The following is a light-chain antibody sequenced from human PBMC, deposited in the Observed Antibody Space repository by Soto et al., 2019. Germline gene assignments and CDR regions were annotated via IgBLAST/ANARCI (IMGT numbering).Light chain of an antibody. V-gene: IGLV2-14*01. J-gene: IGLJ2*01. CDR1: SSDVGGYNY. CDR2: EVS. CDR3: SSYTSSSTSVV. Sequence: QSALTQPASVSGSPGQSITISCTGTSSDVGGYNYVSWYQQHPGKAPKLMIYEVSNRPSGVSNRFSGSKSGNTASLTISGLQAEDEADYYCSSYTSSSTSVVFGGGTNVTVL.